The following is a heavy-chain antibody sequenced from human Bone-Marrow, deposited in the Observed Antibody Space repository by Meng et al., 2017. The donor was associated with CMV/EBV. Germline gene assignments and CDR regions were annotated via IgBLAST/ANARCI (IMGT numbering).Heavy chain of an antibody. J-gene: IGHJ4*01. Sequence: SETLSLTCTVSGGAISSYYWSWIRQAPGEGLDWVGYIYYSGSTYYKPSLKSRDTMSLNASKRQFPLKLTSVTAADTAVYYCARGGGGGYHFDYWGRGTLVTVFS. V-gene: IGHV4-59*01. CDR1: GGAISSYY. CDR3: ARGGGGGYHFDY. CDR2: IYYSGST. D-gene: IGHD3-16*02.